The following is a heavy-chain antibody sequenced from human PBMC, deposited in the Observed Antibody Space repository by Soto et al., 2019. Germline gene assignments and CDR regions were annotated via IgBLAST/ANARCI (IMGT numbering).Heavy chain of an antibody. D-gene: IGHD6-13*01. V-gene: IGHV3-23*01. J-gene: IGHJ6*02. CDR3: ARWASSNWNYYYGVDV. CDR1: GFTFNIFA. Sequence: GGSLRLSCAASGFTFNIFAINWVRQAPGKGLEWVLGISGDGDRSYYADSVKGRFTVSRDNSKKTLFVQMNSLRAEDTAVYYCARWASSNWNYYYGVDVWGQGTTVTVSS. CDR2: ISGDGDRS.